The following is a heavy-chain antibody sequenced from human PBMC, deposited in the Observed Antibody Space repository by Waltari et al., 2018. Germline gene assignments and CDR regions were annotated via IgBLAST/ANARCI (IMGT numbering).Heavy chain of an antibody. CDR2: IWYDGSNK. D-gene: IGHD2-21*02. V-gene: IGHV3-33*01. J-gene: IGHJ6*02. CDR3: ARDSGDHDYYYYYGMDV. CDR1: GFTFSSYG. Sequence: QVQLVESGGGVVQPGRSLRLSCAASGFTFSSYGLHWVRQAPGKGLEWVAVIWYDGSNKYYADSVKGRFTISRDNSKNTLYLQMNSLRAEDTAVYYCARDSGDHDYYYYYGMDVWGQGTTVTVSS.